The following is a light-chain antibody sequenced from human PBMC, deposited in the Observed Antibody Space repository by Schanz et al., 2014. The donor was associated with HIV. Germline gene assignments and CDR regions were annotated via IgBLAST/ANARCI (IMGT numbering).Light chain of an antibody. CDR1: SSDVGGYKY. Sequence: QSALTQPRSVSGSPGQSVAISCTGTSSDVGGYKYVSWYQQHPGKAPKLMIYEVTKRPSGVSDRFSGSKSGNTASLTISGLQAEDEADYYCSSYTSISTVVFGGGTKLTVL. J-gene: IGLJ2*01. CDR2: EVT. V-gene: IGLV2-11*01. CDR3: SSYTSISTVV.